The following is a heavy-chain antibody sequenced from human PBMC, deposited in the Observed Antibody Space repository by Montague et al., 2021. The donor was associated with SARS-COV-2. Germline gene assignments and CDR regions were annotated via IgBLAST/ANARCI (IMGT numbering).Heavy chain of an antibody. J-gene: IGHJ5*02. D-gene: IGHD2-2*01. V-gene: IGHV4-4*02. CDR3: ARVVRGCSGHSCYFDP. CDR1: GASISSDNW. Sequence: SETLSLTCAVSGASISSDNWWNWVRQSPRKGLEWIGEICQAVGTNYNPSLKSRVTIAVDNFSNQVSLKMTSVTAADTAIYYCARVVRGCSGHSCYFDPWGQGTLVTVSS. CDR2: ICQAVGT.